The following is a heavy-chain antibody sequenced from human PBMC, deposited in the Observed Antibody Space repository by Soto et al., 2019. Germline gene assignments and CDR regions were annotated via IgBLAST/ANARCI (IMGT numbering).Heavy chain of an antibody. CDR3: ARDTSGGGMDV. Sequence: EVQLVESGGGLVQPGGSLRLSCAASGFSVSSNYMSWVRQAPGKGLEWVSVIYSGGNTYYADSVKGRLTISRDNSKDTVYLQMNSLRAEDTAVYYGARDTSGGGMDVWGQGTTVTVSS. CDR2: IYSGGNT. D-gene: IGHD1-1*01. V-gene: IGHV3-66*01. CDR1: GFSVSSNY. J-gene: IGHJ6*02.